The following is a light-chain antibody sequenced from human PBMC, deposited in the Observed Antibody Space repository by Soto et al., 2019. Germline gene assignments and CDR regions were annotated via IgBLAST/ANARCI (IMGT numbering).Light chain of an antibody. J-gene: IGKJ1*01. CDR1: QGISSW. CDR3: QHYNSYSEA. V-gene: IGKV1-5*03. Sequence: DIQMTQSPSSVSASVGDRVTITCRASQGISSWLAWYQQKPGKAPKLLIYKASTLKSGVPSRFSGSGSATEFTLTISSLQPDDFATYYCQHYNSYSEAFGQGTKVDIK. CDR2: KAS.